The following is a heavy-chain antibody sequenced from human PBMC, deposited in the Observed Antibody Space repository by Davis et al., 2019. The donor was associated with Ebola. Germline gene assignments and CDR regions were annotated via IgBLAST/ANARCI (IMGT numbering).Heavy chain of an antibody. CDR1: GFTFSSYA. CDR2: ISYDGSNK. J-gene: IGHJ6*02. D-gene: IGHD6-19*01. V-gene: IGHV3-30*18. Sequence: GESLKISCAASGFTFSSYAMHWVRQAPGKGLEWVAVISYDGSNKYYADSVKGRFTISRDNSKNTLYLQMNSLRAEDTAVYYCAKDFGGRWLVLVYYYGMDVWGQGTTVTVSS. CDR3: AKDFGGRWLVLVYYYGMDV.